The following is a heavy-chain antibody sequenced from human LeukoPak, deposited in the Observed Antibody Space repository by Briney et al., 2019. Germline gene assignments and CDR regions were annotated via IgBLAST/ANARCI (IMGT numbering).Heavy chain of an antibody. Sequence: GGSLRLSCAASGFTFSRYSMNWVRQAPGKGLEWVASISSTSTFIYSADSVKGRFTISRDNAQNSLYLQMNSLRAEDMALYYCVKDGERSGWYGGYFQHWGQGTLVTVSS. CDR3: VKDGERSGWYGGYFQH. CDR1: GFTFSRYS. D-gene: IGHD6-19*01. V-gene: IGHV3-21*04. CDR2: ISSTSTFI. J-gene: IGHJ1*01.